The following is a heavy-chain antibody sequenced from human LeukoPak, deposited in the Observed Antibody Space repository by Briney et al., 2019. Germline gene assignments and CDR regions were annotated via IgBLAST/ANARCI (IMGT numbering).Heavy chain of an antibody. CDR3: AKVTWDSISGVDY. D-gene: IGHD3-3*02. CDR1: GFTFGNYG. J-gene: IGHJ4*02. Sequence: GRSLRLSCAASGFTFGNYGMHWVRQAPGKGLEWVAVISHDGSNKYFADSVKGRFTISRDNSKNTLYLQMNSLRAEDTALYYCAKVTWDSISGVDYWGQGTLVTVSS. CDR2: ISHDGSNK. V-gene: IGHV3-30*18.